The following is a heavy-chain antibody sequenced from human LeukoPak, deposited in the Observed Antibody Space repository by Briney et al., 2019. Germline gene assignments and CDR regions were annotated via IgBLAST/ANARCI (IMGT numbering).Heavy chain of an antibody. CDR2: ISWNSGSI. Sequence: GRSLRLSCAASGFTLDDYAMHWVRQAPGKGLEWVSGISWNSGSIGYADSVKGRFTISRDNAKNSLYLQMNSLRAEDTALYYCAKGHSSGPVLFDYWGQGTLVTVSS. D-gene: IGHD6-19*01. CDR1: GFTLDDYA. J-gene: IGHJ4*02. CDR3: AKGHSSGPVLFDY. V-gene: IGHV3-9*01.